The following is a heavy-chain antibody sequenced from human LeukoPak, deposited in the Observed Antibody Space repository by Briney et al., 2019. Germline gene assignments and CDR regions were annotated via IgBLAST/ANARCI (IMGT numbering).Heavy chain of an antibody. D-gene: IGHD2-21*02. V-gene: IGHV1-69*04. CDR2: IIPILGIA. J-gene: IGHJ4*02. CDR1: GGTFISYA. Sequence: ASVTVSCKASGGTFISYAISWVRQAPGQGLEWMGRIIPILGIANYAQKFQGRVTITADKSTSTAYMELSSLRSEDTAVYYCARALVTAIPTPLLDYWGQGTLVTVSS. CDR3: ARALVTAIPTPLLDY.